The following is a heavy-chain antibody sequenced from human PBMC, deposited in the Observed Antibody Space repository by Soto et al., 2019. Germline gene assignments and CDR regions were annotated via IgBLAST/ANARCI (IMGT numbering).Heavy chain of an antibody. V-gene: IGHV3-30-3*01. CDR3: ARPLWRNDYNWGYFDL. D-gene: IGHD4-4*01. CDR1: GFTFSSYA. CDR2: ISYDGSNK. J-gene: IGHJ2*01. Sequence: QVQLAESGGGVVQPGRSLRLSCAASGFTFSSYAMHCVRQAPVKGLEWVSVISYDGSNKYYADSVKGRFTISRDNSKKTLYLPMNSLRAEDTAVYYCARPLWRNDYNWGYFDLWGRGTLVTISS.